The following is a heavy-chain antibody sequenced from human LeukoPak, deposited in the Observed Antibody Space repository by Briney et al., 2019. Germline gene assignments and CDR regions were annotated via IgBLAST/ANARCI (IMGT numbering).Heavy chain of an antibody. CDR1: GYKFKNYG. J-gene: IGHJ4*02. CDR3: ARDRSNSDF. D-gene: IGHD4-11*01. V-gene: IGHV1-18*01. CDR2: VRADNGKT. Sequence: ALVKVSCKTSGYKFKNYGISWVRQAPGQGLEWMGWVRADNGKTDYTQKFQDRVTMTADTSTNTAYMELRSLRSDDTAVYYCARDRSNSDFWGQGTLVTVS.